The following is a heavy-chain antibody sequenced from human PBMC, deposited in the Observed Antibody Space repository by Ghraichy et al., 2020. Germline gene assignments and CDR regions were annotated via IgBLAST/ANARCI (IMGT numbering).Heavy chain of an antibody. V-gene: IGHV4-59*01. CDR1: GGSISSYY. J-gene: IGHJ5*02. CDR2: IYYSGST. Sequence: SETLSLTCTVSGGSISSYYWSWIRQPPGKGLEWIGYIYYSGSTNYNPSLKSRVTISVDTSKNQFSLKLSSVTAADTAVYYCARDRCSSTSCPDPWGQGTLVTVSP. D-gene: IGHD2-2*01. CDR3: ARDRCSSTSCPDP.